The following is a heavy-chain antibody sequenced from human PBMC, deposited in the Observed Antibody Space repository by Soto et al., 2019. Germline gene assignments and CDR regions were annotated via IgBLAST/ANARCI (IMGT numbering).Heavy chain of an antibody. CDR3: ARDVGGTSSYLGY. CDR2: INPDYGGA. V-gene: IGHV1-2*02. D-gene: IGHD3-16*01. Sequence: QVQLVQSGAEVKKPGASVKVSCKASGYTFTGYYIHWVRQAPGQGLEWMGWINPDYGGANYGEKFQGRGTLTIDPSITTAYMELSRLRSDDTAGYYCARDVGGTSSYLGYWGQGTLVTVSS. CDR1: GYTFTGYY. J-gene: IGHJ4*02.